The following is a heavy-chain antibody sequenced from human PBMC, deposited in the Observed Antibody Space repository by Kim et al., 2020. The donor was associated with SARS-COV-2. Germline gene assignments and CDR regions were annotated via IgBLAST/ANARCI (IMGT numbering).Heavy chain of an antibody. D-gene: IGHD2-15*01. CDR2: IYYSGST. CDR3: ARCRGHTYYFDY. V-gene: IGHV4-59*01. J-gene: IGHJ4*02. Sequence: SETLSLTCTVSGGSISSYYWSWIRQPPGKGLEWIGYIYYSGSTNYNPSLKSRVTISVDTSKNQFSLKLSSVTAADTAVYYCARCRGHTYYFDYWGQGTLVTVSS. CDR1: GGSISSYY.